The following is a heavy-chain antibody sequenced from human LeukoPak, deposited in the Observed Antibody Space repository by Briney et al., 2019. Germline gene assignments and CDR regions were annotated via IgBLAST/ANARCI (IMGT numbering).Heavy chain of an antibody. Sequence: PSETLSLTCAVYGGSFSGYYWSWIRQPPGKGLEWIGEINHSGSTNYNPSLKSRVTISVDTSKNQFSLKLSSVTAADTAVYYCASWTGDLFSFDYWGQGTLVTVSS. CDR2: INHSGST. D-gene: IGHD3/OR15-3a*01. J-gene: IGHJ4*02. V-gene: IGHV4-34*01. CDR3: ASWTGDLFSFDY. CDR1: GGSFSGYY.